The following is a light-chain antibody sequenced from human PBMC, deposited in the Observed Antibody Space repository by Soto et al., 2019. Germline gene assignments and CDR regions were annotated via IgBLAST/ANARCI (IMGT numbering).Light chain of an antibody. CDR1: QDISNY. CDR3: QQYDNLPPLT. CDR2: DAS. V-gene: IGKV1-33*01. Sequence: DLQMTQSPSSLSASVGDRVTITCQASQDISNYLNWYQHKPGKAPKLLIYDASNLETGVPSRFSGSGSGTDFTFTISSLQPEDIATYYCQQYDNLPPLTFGGGTKVEIK. J-gene: IGKJ4*01.